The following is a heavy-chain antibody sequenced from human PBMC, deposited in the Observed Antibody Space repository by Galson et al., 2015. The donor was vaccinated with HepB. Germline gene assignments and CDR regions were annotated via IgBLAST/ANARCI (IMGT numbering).Heavy chain of an antibody. CDR1: GYTFTSYA. CDR2: INTNTGNP. J-gene: IGHJ4*02. V-gene: IGHV7-4-1*02. D-gene: IGHD3-9*01. CDR3: AILPYYDILTGYYYYFDY. Sequence: SVKVSCKASGYTFTSYAMNWVRQAPGQGLERMGWINTNTGNPTYAQGFTGRFVFSLDTSVSTAYLQISSLKAEDTAVYYCAILPYYDILTGYYYYFDYWGQGTLVTVSS.